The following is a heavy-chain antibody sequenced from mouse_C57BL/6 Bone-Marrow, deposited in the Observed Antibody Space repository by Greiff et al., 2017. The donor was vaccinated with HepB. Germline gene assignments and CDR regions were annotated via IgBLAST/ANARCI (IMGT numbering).Heavy chain of an antibody. V-gene: IGHV1-55*01. CDR2: IYPGSGST. Sequence: QVQLQQPGAELVKPGASVKMSCKASGYTFTSYWITWVKQRPGQGLEWIGDIYPGSGSTNYNEKFKSKATLTVDTPSSTAYMQISSLTSEDSAVYYCARLYYSNSDYAMDYWGQGTSVTVSS. CDR1: GYTFTSYW. D-gene: IGHD2-5*01. J-gene: IGHJ4*01. CDR3: ARLYYSNSDYAMDY.